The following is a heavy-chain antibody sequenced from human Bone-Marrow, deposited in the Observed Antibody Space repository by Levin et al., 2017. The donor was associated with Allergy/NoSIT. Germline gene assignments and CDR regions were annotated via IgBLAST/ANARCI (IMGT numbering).Heavy chain of an antibody. V-gene: IGHV3-23*01. CDR1: GFTFSSYA. Sequence: GGSLRLSCAASGFTFSSYAMSWVRQAPGKGLEWVSAISGSGGSTYYADSVKGRFTISRDNSKNTLYLQMNSLRAEDTAVYYCAKDPSPYYYDSSGYYPTRDYWGQGTLVTVSS. CDR3: AKDPSPYYYDSSGYYPTRDY. CDR2: ISGSGGST. D-gene: IGHD3-22*01. J-gene: IGHJ4*02.